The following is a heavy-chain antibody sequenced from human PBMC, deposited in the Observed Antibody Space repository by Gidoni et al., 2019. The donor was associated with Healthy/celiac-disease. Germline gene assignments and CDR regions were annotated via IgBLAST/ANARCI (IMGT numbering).Heavy chain of an antibody. D-gene: IGHD2-2*01. CDR3: ARALHDIVVVPAASSDFDY. CDR1: GYTFLSYG. J-gene: IGHJ4*02. Sequence: QVQLVQSGPEVNKPGSSVKVSSKTSGYTFLSYGISWVRQAPGQGLEWMGWISAYNGNTNYAQKLQGRVTMTTDTSTSTAYMELRSLRSDDTAVYYCARALHDIVVVPAASSDFDYWGQGTLVTVSS. CDR2: ISAYNGNT. V-gene: IGHV1-18*01.